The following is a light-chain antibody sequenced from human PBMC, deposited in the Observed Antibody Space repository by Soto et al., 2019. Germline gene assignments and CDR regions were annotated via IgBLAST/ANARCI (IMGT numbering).Light chain of an antibody. CDR2: DVS. Sequence: QSVLTQPASVSGSPGQSITISCTGTSSDVGGFNFVSWYQQPPGKAPKLMIYDVSHRPSGVSNRFSGSKSGNMASLTISGLQAEDEGDYYCSSYTTSSTIVFGTGTKVTVL. CDR3: SSYTTSSTIV. J-gene: IGLJ1*01. CDR1: SSDVGGFNF. V-gene: IGLV2-14*01.